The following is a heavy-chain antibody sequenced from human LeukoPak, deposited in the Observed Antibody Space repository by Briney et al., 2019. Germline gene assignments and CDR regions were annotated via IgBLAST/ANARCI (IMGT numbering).Heavy chain of an antibody. CDR3: ASATYHSDTRKGLYLQYFDY. CDR2: INAYNGNT. V-gene: IGHV1-18*01. J-gene: IGHJ4*02. CDR1: GYTFTNYD. D-gene: IGHD5/OR15-5a*01. Sequence: ASVKVSCKASGYTFTNYDISWVRQAPGQGLEWMGRINAYNGNTSYAQKFQGRVTMTTDTSTSTAYMELSSLRSDDTAVYYCASATYHSDTRKGLYLQYFDYWRQGTLVTVSS.